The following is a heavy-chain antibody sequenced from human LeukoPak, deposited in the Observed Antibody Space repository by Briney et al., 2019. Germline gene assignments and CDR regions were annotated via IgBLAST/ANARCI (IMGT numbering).Heavy chain of an antibody. CDR1: GFTFDDYG. Sequence: GGSLRLSCAASGFTFDDYGMSWVRQAPGKGLEWVSGINWNGGSTGYADSVKGRFTISRDNAKNSLYLQMNSLRAEDTALYHCAGGLGSSGWYGGVDYWGQGTLVTVSS. CDR2: INWNGGST. D-gene: IGHD6-19*01. CDR3: AGGLGSSGWYGGVDY. J-gene: IGHJ4*02. V-gene: IGHV3-20*01.